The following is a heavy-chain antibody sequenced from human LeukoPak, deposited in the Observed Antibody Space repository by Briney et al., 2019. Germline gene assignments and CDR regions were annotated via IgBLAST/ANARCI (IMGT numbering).Heavy chain of an antibody. J-gene: IGHJ4*02. CDR1: GYSISSGYY. Sequence: SETLSLTCTVSGYSISSGYYWGWIRQPPGKGLEWTGSIDHSGSTYYNPSLKSRITISVDTSKNQFSLKLSSVTAADTAVYYCARHRGYYDSRGDGYYFDYWGQGTLVTVSS. D-gene: IGHD3-22*01. CDR2: IDHSGST. V-gene: IGHV4-38-2*02. CDR3: ARHRGYYDSRGDGYYFDY.